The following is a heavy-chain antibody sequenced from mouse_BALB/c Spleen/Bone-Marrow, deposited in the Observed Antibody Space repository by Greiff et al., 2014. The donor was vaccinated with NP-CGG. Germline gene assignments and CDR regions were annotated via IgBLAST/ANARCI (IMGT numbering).Heavy chain of an antibody. J-gene: IGHJ4*01. CDR2: INPSNGGT. CDR3: TRSRRAMDY. CDR1: GYTFSSDY. D-gene: IGHD2-12*01. Sequence: QVQLQQSGAELVKPGASVKLSCKASGYTFSSDYMYWVKQRPGQGLEWIGGINPSNGGTNFNEKFKSKATLTVDKSSSTAYMQLSSLTSEDSAVYYCTRSRRAMDYWGQGTSVTVSS. V-gene: IGHV1S81*02.